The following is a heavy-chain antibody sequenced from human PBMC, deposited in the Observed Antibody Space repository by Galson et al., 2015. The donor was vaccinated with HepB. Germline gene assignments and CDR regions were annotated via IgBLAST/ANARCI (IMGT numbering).Heavy chain of an antibody. CDR3: ARFSNYYGSGSYVFGVNYFDY. CDR2: INHSGST. V-gene: IGHV4-34*01. D-gene: IGHD3-10*01. J-gene: IGHJ4*02. CDR1: GGSFSGYY. Sequence: SETLSLTCAVYGGSFSGYYWSWIRQPPGKGLEWIGEINHSGSTNYNPSLKSRVTISVDTSKNQFSLKLSSVTAADTAVYYCARFSNYYGSGSYVFGVNYFDYWGQGTLVTVSS.